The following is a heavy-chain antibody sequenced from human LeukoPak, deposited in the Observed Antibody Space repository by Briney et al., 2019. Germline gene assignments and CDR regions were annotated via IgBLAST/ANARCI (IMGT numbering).Heavy chain of an antibody. CDR2: IIPIFGTA. Sequence: SVKVSRKASGGTFSSYAISWVRQAPGQGLEWMGGIIPIFGTANYAQKFQGRVTITADKSTSTAYMELSSLRSEDTAVYYCARRVSVGYSYGLSYNWFDPWGQGTLVTVSS. D-gene: IGHD5-18*01. V-gene: IGHV1-69*06. CDR3: ARRVSVGYSYGLSYNWFDP. J-gene: IGHJ5*02. CDR1: GGTFSSYA.